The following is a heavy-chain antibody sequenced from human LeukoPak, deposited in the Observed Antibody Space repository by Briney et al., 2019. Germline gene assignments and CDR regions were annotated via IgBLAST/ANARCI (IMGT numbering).Heavy chain of an antibody. CDR3: AGDGSMRFGELLFLFDY. CDR1: GGSISSSSYY. Sequence: PSETLSLTCTVSGGSISSSSYYWGWIRQPPGKGLEWIGSIYYSGSTYYNPSLKSRVTISVDTSKNQFSLKLSSVTAADTAVYYCAGDGSMRFGELLFLFDYWGQGTLVTVSS. J-gene: IGHJ4*02. D-gene: IGHD3-10*01. CDR2: IYYSGST. V-gene: IGHV4-39*07.